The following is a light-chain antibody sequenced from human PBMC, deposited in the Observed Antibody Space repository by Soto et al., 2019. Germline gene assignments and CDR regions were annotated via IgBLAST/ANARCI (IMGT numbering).Light chain of an antibody. Sequence: ELVLAQATGTLSLSPGDRATLSCSDSLSLPSRSLAWYQQRPGQAPRVLISAASTRAADIPDRFSGSGSGTDFTLTINRLEPEDFAVYYCQQYDYSPRTFGQGTKVDIK. J-gene: IGKJ1*01. CDR3: QQYDYSPRT. CDR1: LSLPSRS. V-gene: IGKV3-20*01. CDR2: AAS.